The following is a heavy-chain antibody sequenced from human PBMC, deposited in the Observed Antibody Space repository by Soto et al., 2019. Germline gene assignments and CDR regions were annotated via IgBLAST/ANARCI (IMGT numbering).Heavy chain of an antibody. CDR2: IYWDDDK. CDR3: VHRRSKGDFDL. V-gene: IGHV2-5*02. J-gene: IGHJ2*01. CDR1: GFSLSTTGMG. Sequence: QITLKESGPTLVKPTQTLMLTCTFSGFSLSTTGMGVGWIRQPPGKALEWLTLIYWDDDKHYSPSLKSRLSSTTGTSKNQVVFTMTNMDPVDTATYYCVHRRSKGDFDLWGRGTLVTVSS.